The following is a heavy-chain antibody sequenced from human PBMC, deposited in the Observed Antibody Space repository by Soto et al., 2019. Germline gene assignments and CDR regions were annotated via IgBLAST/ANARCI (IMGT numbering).Heavy chain of an antibody. CDR1: GGTFSSYA. D-gene: IGHD6-6*01. Sequence: QVQLVQSGAEVKKPGSSVKVSCKASGGTFSSYAISWVRQAPGQGLEWMGGIIPIFGTANYAQKIQGRVTSTEDESTSTAYMELSSLRSEDTAVYYCASEYSSWGGYVDYEYYGMDVWGQGTTVTVSS. CDR2: IIPIFGTA. CDR3: ASEYSSWGGYVDYEYYGMDV. V-gene: IGHV1-69*12. J-gene: IGHJ6*02.